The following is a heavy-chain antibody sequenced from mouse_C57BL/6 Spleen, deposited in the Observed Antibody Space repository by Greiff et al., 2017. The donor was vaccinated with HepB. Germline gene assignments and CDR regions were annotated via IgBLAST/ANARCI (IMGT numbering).Heavy chain of an antibody. CDR3: ARLDDYGRSPVYFDY. CDR2: IYPGDGDT. V-gene: IGHV1-80*01. J-gene: IGHJ2*01. D-gene: IGHD1-1*01. Sequence: QVQLKESGAELVKPGASVKISCKASGYAFSSYWMNWVKQRPGKGLEWIGQIYPGDGDTNYNGKFKGKATLSADKSSSTAYMQLSSLTSEDSAVYFCARLDDYGRSPVYFDYWGQGTTLTVSS. CDR1: GYAFSSYW.